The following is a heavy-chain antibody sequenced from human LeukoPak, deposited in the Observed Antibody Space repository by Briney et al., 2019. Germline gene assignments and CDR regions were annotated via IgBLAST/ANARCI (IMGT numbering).Heavy chain of an antibody. CDR2: IYHSGST. V-gene: IGHV4-30-2*01. J-gene: IGHJ4*02. CDR3: ARGRYYDFWSAYYPYFDY. CDR1: GGSISSGGYS. Sequence: SQTLSLTCAVSGGSISSGGYSWNWIRQPPGTGLEWIGYIYHSGSTYYNPSLKSRVTISVDRSKNQFSLKLSSVTAADTAVYYCARGRYYDFWSAYYPYFDYWGQGTLVTVSS. D-gene: IGHD3-3*01.